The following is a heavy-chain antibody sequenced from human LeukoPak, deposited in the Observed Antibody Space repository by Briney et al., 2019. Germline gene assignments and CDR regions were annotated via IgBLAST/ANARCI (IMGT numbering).Heavy chain of an antibody. CDR2: IYHSGST. D-gene: IGHD5-12*01. J-gene: IGHJ4*02. V-gene: IGHV4-59*01. CDR3: ARGGGYASPIGY. Sequence: SETLSLTCTLSGGSISTYYWSWIRQPPGKGLEWIGYIYHSGSTNYNPSLKSRVTISVDTSKNQFSLKLSSVTGADTAVYYCARGGGYASPIGYWGQGALVTVSS. CDR1: GGSISTYY.